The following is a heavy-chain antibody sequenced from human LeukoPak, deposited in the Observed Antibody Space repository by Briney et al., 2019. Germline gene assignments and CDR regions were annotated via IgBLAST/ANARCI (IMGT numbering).Heavy chain of an antibody. CDR1: GFSFDDYG. V-gene: IGHV3-20*04. CDR2: INWNGGGT. Sequence: GGSLRLSCAASGFSFDDYGMSWVRQAPGTGLEWVPGINWNGGGTGYVDSVKGRFTISRDNTKNSLYLRMNSLRAEDTALYYCARDLRTGSYGNYFDHWGQGTLVTVSS. D-gene: IGHD1-26*01. J-gene: IGHJ4*02. CDR3: ARDLRTGSYGNYFDH.